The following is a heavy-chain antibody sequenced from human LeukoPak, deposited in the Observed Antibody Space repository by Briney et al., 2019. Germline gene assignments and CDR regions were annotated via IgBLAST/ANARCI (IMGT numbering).Heavy chain of an antibody. CDR3: ASAGGDNPFDY. CDR1: GFTFSSYE. Sequence: PGGSLRLPCAASGFTFSSYEMNWVRQAPGKGLEWVSYISSSGSTIYYADSVKSRFTISRDNAKNSLYLQMNSLRAEDTAVYYCASAGGDNPFDYWGQGTLVTVSS. CDR2: ISSSGSTI. V-gene: IGHV3-48*03. D-gene: IGHD2-21*02. J-gene: IGHJ4*02.